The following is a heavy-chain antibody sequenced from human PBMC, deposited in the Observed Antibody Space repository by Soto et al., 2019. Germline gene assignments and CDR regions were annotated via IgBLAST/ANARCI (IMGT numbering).Heavy chain of an antibody. CDR1: GFTFSSYS. Sequence: EVQLVESGGGLVKPGGSLRLSCAASGFTFSSYSMNWVRQAPGKGLEWVSSISSSSSYIYYADSVKGRFTISRDNAKNSLYLQMNSLRAEDTAVYYCARVRGKLYYDSSGYASNDYWGQGTLVTVSS. J-gene: IGHJ4*02. CDR2: ISSSSSYI. D-gene: IGHD3-22*01. V-gene: IGHV3-21*01. CDR3: ARVRGKLYYDSSGYASNDY.